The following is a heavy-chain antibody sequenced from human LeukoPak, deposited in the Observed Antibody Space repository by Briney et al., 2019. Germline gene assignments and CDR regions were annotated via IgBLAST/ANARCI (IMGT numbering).Heavy chain of an antibody. D-gene: IGHD1-26*01. CDR3: AKRLGIVGVVGATTFDY. V-gene: IGHV3-23*01. CDR2: VSPPGGGT. J-gene: IGHJ4*02. CDR1: GFTFSKHG. Sequence: QSGGSLRLSCGASGFTFSKHGMNWVRQAPGKGLEWLSGVSPPGGGTYYANSVKGRFTISRDNSKNTLYLQMNSLRAEDTAVYYCAKRLGIVGVVGATTFDYWGQGTLVTVSS.